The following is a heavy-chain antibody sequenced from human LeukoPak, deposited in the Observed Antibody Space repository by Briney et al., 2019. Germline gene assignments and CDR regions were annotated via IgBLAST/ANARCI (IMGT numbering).Heavy chain of an antibody. J-gene: IGHJ4*02. CDR1: GGTFSSYA. Sequence: SVTVSCKASGGTFSSYAISWVRQAPGQGLEWMGGIIPIFGTANYAQKFQGRVTITADESTSTDYMELSSLRSEDTAVYYCAGHDYGDYVFDYWGQGTLVTVSS. CDR2: IIPIFGTA. D-gene: IGHD4-17*01. CDR3: AGHDYGDYVFDY. V-gene: IGHV1-69*13.